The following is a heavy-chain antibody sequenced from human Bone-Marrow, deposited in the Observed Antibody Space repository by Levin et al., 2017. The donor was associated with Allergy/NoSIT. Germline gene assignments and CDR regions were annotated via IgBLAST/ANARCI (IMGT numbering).Heavy chain of an antibody. D-gene: IGHD6-6*01. J-gene: IGHJ4*02. CDR2: INPNSGVT. Sequence: GESLKISCKASGYTFTGHYMHWVRQAPGQGLEWMGRINPNSGVTNYAQKFQGRVTMTRDTSINTAYVELNRLTYDDTAVYYCARYSSSYDYWGQGTLVTVSS. V-gene: IGHV1-2*06. CDR3: ARYSSSYDY. CDR1: GYTFTGHY.